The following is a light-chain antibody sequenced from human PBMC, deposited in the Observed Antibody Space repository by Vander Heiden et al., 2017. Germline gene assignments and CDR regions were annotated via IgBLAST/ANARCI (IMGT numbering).Light chain of an antibody. CDR3: QQYNSYSPYT. CDR2: KAS. V-gene: IGKV1-5*03. J-gene: IGKJ2*01. CDR1: QSISRW. Sequence: DIQMTQSPSTLSASVGNRVTITCRASQSISRWWAWYQQKPGKAPKLLIYKASSVESGVPSRFSGSGSGTEFTLTISSMQPDDFATYYCQQYNSYSPYTFGQGTKLEIK.